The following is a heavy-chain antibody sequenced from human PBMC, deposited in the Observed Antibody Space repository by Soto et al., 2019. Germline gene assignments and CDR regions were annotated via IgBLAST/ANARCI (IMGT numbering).Heavy chain of an antibody. D-gene: IGHD1-1*01. J-gene: IGHJ4*02. CDR1: GGSISTVGHY. Sequence: SETLSLTCSVSGGSISTVGHYWTWIRQPPGKGLEWIGSIYHTGSTYYSKTLRSRLTMSVDTSKSQFSLRLSSVTAADTAVYYCARATGTLRSRNCDYWGQGSLVTVSS. CDR3: ARATGTLRSRNCDY. V-gene: IGHV4-31*03. CDR2: IYHTGST.